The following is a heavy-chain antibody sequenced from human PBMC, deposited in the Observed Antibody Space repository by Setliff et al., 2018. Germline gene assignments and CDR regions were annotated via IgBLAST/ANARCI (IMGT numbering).Heavy chain of an antibody. CDR3: ARVAYSYGRYYYYYYMDV. V-gene: IGHV3-7*05. CDR2: IKQDGSEK. J-gene: IGHJ6*03. D-gene: IGHD5-18*01. Sequence: GGSLRLSCAASGFTFSSHWMSWVRQAPGKGLEWVANIKQDGSEKYYVDSVKGRFTISRDNAKNSLYLQMNSLRAEDTAVYYCARVAYSYGRYYYYYYMDVWGKGTTGTVS. CDR1: GFTFSSHW.